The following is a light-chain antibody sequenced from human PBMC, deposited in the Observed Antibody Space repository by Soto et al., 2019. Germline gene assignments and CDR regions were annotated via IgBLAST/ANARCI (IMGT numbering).Light chain of an antibody. Sequence: EIVLTQSPGTLSLSPGERATLSCRASQSVSSSYLSWYQQKPGQAPRLLINGASIRATGLPDRFSGSGSGTEFTLTFSRLEPENFAVYFSQQYGSSPPTFGHGTKVEIK. CDR3: QQYGSSPPT. CDR1: QSVSSSY. CDR2: GAS. J-gene: IGKJ1*01. V-gene: IGKV3-20*01.